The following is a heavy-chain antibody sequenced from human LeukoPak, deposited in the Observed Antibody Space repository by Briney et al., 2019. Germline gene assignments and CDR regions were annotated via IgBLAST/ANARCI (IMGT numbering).Heavy chain of an antibody. D-gene: IGHD3-22*01. J-gene: IGHJ4*02. Sequence: GRSLRLSCVDSGFTFSNHAMHWVRQAPDKGLEWVAVISYEGSDKHYTDSVKGRFTISRDNSKNTLYLQMNSLRAEDTAVYYCARDGYDSSGFDYWGQGTLVTVSS. CDR2: ISYEGSDK. V-gene: IGHV3-30-3*01. CDR1: GFTFSNHA. CDR3: ARDGYDSSGFDY.